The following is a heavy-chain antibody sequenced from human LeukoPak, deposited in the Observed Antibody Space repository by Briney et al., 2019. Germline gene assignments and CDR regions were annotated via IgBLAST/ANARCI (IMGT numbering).Heavy chain of an antibody. J-gene: IGHJ5*02. Sequence: ASVKVSCKASGYTFTSYGISWVRQAPGQGLEWMGWISAYNGNTNHAQKLQGRVTMTTDTSTSTAYMELRSLRSDDTAVYYCARDGRIYSYYDFWSGSPDQENWFDPWGQGTLVTVSS. CDR3: ARDGRIYSYYDFWSGSPDQENWFDP. CDR2: ISAYNGNT. V-gene: IGHV1-18*01. CDR1: GYTFTSYG. D-gene: IGHD3-3*01.